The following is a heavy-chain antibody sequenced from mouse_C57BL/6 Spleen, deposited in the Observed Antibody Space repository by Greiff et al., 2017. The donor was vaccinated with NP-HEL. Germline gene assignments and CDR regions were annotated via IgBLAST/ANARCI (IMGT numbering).Heavy chain of an antibody. CDR1: GYAFSSSW. CDR3: ARGSQLGYYFDY. V-gene: IGHV1-82*01. J-gene: IGHJ2*01. CDR2: IYPGDGDT. Sequence: QVQLQQSGPELVKPGASVKISCKASGYAFSSSWMNWVKQRPGKGLEWIGRIYPGDGDTNYNGKFKGKATLTADKSSSTAYMQLSSLTSEDSAVYFCARGSQLGYYFDYWGQGTTLTVSS.